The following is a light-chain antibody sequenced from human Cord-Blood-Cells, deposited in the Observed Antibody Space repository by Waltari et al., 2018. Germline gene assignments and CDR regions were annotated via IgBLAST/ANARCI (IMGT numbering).Light chain of an antibody. CDR1: SSNIGSNY. V-gene: IGLV1-47*01. CDR2: RNN. CDR3: AAWDDSLSGPV. Sequence: QSVLTQPPSASGTPGQRVTIPCSGSSSNIGSNYVTWYQQLPGTAPKLLSYRNNQPPSGVPDRFSGSKSGTSASLAISGLRSEDEADYYCAAWDDSLSGPVFGGGTKLTVL. J-gene: IGLJ3*02.